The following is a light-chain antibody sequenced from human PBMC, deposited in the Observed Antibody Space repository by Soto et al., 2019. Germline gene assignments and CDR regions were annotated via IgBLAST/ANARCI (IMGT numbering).Light chain of an antibody. CDR3: MRSTHWPWP. J-gene: IGKJ1*01. CDR2: KIS. Sequence: DVVMTQTPLSLPVTLGQPVSISCRSSQSLVNSDGDTYLSWFQQRPGQSPRRLIYKISNRDSGVPDRFSGNGSGTDFTLRISRVEADDVGVYYCMRSTHWPWPFGQGTTVEIK. CDR1: QSLVNSDGDTY. V-gene: IGKV2-30*01.